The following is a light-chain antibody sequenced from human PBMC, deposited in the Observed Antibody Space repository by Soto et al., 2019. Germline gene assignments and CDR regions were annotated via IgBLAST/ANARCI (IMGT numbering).Light chain of an antibody. J-gene: IGLJ1*01. V-gene: IGLV2-14*01. CDR3: SSYTSTTTV. CDR1: SSDGDDYKD. Sequence: QSALTQPASVSGSPGQSITISCTGISSDGDDYKDVSWYQQHPGKAPKLMIYEVTYRPSGVSNRFSGSKSGITVSLTISRLQAQVEPDYFCSSYTSTTTVFGSGTKLTVL. CDR2: EVT.